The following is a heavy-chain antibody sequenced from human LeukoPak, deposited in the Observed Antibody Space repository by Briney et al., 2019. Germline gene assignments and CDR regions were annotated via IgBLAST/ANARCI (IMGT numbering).Heavy chain of an antibody. CDR3: AKGSDTSIAARPRF. CDR1: GFTFDDYA. D-gene: IGHD6-6*01. V-gene: IGHV3-9*01. CDR2: ISWNSGSI. J-gene: IGHJ4*02. Sequence: PGGSLRLSCAASGFTFDDYAMHWVRQAPGKGLEWVSGISWNSGSIGYADSVKGRFTISRDNAKNSLYLQMNSLRAEDTALYYCAKGSDTSIAARPRFWGQGTLVTVSS.